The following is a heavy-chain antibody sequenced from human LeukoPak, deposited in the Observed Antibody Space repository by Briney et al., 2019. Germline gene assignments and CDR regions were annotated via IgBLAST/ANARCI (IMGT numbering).Heavy chain of an antibody. CDR2: INPNSGGT. Sequence: ASVKVSCKASGYSFRSYGLSWVRQAPGQGLEWMGWINPNSGGTNYAQKFQGRVTMTRDTSISTAYMELSRLRSDDTAVYYCARMPPPHYYGSGSYSNWFDPWGQGTLVTVSS. CDR1: GYSFRSYG. V-gene: IGHV1-2*02. CDR3: ARMPPPHYYGSGSYSNWFDP. D-gene: IGHD3-10*01. J-gene: IGHJ5*02.